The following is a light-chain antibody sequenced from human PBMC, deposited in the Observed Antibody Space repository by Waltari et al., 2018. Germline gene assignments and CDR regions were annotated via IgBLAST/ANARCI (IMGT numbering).Light chain of an antibody. CDR1: SSNIGSNS. J-gene: IGLJ1*01. Sequence: QPVLTQPPSASATPGQRVTISCSGSSSNIGSNSVNWYQQLPGTAPKVLIYNNDQRPSGVPDRFSGSKSGTSASLAISGLQSEDEADYFCAAWDDSLNGPYVFGTGTTVTVL. V-gene: IGLV1-44*01. CDR2: NND. CDR3: AAWDDSLNGPYV.